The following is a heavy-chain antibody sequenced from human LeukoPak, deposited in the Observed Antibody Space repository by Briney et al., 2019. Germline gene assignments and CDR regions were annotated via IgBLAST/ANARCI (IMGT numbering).Heavy chain of an antibody. V-gene: IGHV3-23*01. J-gene: IGHJ4*02. CDR3: AKGPGSNSGYYYVFHS. Sequence: GGSLRLSCAASGFSFNTYAMSWVRQAPGKGLEWVSAISGSGGSTYYADSVKGRFTISRDNSKSTLFLQTNNLRVEDTAVYYCAKGPGSNSGYYYVFHSWGQGTLVTVSS. CDR2: ISGSGGST. D-gene: IGHD3-22*01. CDR1: GFSFNTYA.